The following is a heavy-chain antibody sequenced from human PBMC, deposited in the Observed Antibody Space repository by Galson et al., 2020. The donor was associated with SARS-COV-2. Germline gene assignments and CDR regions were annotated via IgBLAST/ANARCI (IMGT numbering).Heavy chain of an antibody. CDR1: GYTLTELS. D-gene: IGHD6-19*01. Sequence: ASVKVSCKASGYTLTELSMHWVRQAPGKGLEWMGGFDPEDGETIYAQKFQGSVTMTEDTSTDTAYMELSSLRSEDTAVYYCATAIAVAGSSKYYYYYYGMDVWGQGTTVTVSS. V-gene: IGHV1-24*01. CDR2: FDPEDGET. CDR3: ATAIAVAGSSKYYYYYYGMDV. J-gene: IGHJ6*02.